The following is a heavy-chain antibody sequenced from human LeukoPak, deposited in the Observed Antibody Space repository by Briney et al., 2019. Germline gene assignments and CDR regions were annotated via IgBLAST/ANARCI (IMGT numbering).Heavy chain of an antibody. D-gene: IGHD6-19*01. V-gene: IGHV3-23*01. CDR3: ARDWAVAGTGIDY. CDR1: GFTFSSYA. CDR2: ISGSGGST. Sequence: GGSLRLSCAASGFTFSSYAMSWVRQAPGKGLEWVSAISGSGGSTYYADSVKGRFTISRDNAKNSLYLQMSSLRAEDTALYYCARDWAVAGTGIDYWGQGTLVTVSS. J-gene: IGHJ4*02.